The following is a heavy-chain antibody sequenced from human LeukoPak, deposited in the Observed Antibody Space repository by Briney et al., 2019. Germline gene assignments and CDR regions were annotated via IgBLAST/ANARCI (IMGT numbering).Heavy chain of an antibody. Sequence: GGSLRLSCAASGFTFSSYAMSWVRQAPGKGLEWVSGISASGVITYSADSVKGRFTISRDNSKNTLYLQMNSLRAEDTAVYYCAKARYFDYWGQGTLVTVSS. V-gene: IGHV3-23*01. CDR1: GFTFSSYA. CDR2: ISASGVIT. J-gene: IGHJ4*02. CDR3: AKARYFDY.